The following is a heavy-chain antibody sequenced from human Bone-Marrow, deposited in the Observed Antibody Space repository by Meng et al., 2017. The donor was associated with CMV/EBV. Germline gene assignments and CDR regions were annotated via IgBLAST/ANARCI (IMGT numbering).Heavy chain of an antibody. CDR1: GRTFGSYS. J-gene: IGHJ4*02. Sequence: GESLKISCEASGRTFGSYSMNWVRQAPGKGLEWVSYISGSGSDIYYTDSVKGRFTISRDNGKNSLYLQMNSLRAEDTAVYYCARRLRLRPVDYWGQGTLVTVSS. D-gene: IGHD4-17*01. CDR3: ARRLRLRPVDY. CDR2: ISGSGSDI. V-gene: IGHV3-21*01.